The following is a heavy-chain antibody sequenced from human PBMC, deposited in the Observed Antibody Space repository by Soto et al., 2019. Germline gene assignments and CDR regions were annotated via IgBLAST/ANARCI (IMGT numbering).Heavy chain of an antibody. D-gene: IGHD3-3*01. CDR1: GYNFANYW. CDR3: ASGDGCDTSTATPSDY. CDR2: FYPSDSDT. V-gene: IGHV5-51*01. J-gene: IGHJ4*02. Sequence: VESPKISCRGSGYNFANYWIGLVRQMPGKGLEWGGIFYPSDSDTRYSPSVDGEVTISADRYISTAYLHWNRLKAPDSAMCLCASGDGCDTSTATPSDYWGQGTLVTVSS.